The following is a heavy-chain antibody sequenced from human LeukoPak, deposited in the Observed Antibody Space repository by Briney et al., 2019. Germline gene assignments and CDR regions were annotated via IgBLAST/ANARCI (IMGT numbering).Heavy chain of an antibody. Sequence: GGSLRLSCAASGFTFSNYAMSWVRQAPGKGLEWISVICGTSTSAYYADSVKGRFTISRDNSKNTMYLQMNSLRAEDTAIYYCAKADGGSCYSQGDYWGQGTLATVSS. CDR2: ICGTSTSA. CDR3: AKADGGSCYSQGDY. V-gene: IGHV3-23*01. CDR1: GFTFSNYA. D-gene: IGHD2-15*01. J-gene: IGHJ4*02.